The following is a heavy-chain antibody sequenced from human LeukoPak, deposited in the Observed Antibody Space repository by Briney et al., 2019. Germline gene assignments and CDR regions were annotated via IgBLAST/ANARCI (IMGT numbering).Heavy chain of an antibody. Sequence: SETLSLTCAVYGGSFSDYRWSWIRQPPGKGLEWIGEINHSGSTNYNPSLKSRVTISVDTSKNQFSLKMSSVTAADTAVYFCARQLYVSGSYYAPMDVWGKGTTVTISS. J-gene: IGHJ6*03. CDR3: ARQLYVSGSYYAPMDV. V-gene: IGHV4-34*01. CDR1: GGSFSDYR. CDR2: INHSGST. D-gene: IGHD3-10*01.